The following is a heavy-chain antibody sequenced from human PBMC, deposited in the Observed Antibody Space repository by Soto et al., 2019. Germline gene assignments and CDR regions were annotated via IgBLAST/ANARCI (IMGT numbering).Heavy chain of an antibody. CDR3: VRDLLGSGGHFDY. CDR2: IKPDGSAT. CDR1: GFTFGSYW. Sequence: GGSLRLSCAVSGFTFGSYWMNWVRLIPGKGLEWVAYIKPDGSATYYVDSVKGRFTISRDNAKNSLYLQMNSLRAEDTAVYHCVRDLLGSGGHFDYWGQGAPVTVSS. J-gene: IGHJ4*02. V-gene: IGHV3-7*01. D-gene: IGHD7-27*01.